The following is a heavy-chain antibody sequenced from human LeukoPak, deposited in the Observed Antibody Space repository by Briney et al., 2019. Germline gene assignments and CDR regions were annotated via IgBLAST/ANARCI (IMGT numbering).Heavy chain of an antibody. Sequence: GGSLRLSCAASGFDFNTYPMNWVRQAPGKGLEWVAVISYDGSNKYYADSVKGRFTISRDNSKNTLYLQMNSLRAEDTAMYYCARDHNSDYWGQGALVTVSS. CDR1: GFDFNTYP. V-gene: IGHV3-30-3*01. J-gene: IGHJ4*02. D-gene: IGHD2/OR15-2a*01. CDR2: ISYDGSNK. CDR3: ARDHNSDY.